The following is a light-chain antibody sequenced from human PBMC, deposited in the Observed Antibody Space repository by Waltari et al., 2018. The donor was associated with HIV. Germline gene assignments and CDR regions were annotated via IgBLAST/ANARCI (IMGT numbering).Light chain of an antibody. CDR2: KDS. J-gene: IGLJ1*01. CDR3: QSADSSGTYV. V-gene: IGLV3-25*03. Sequence: SYELTQLPSVSVSPGQPAMINCSGDALATDYAFWYQQKAGHAPVVIINKDSERPSGIPERISESSSGTTVTLTISEVQAEDEADYYCQSADSSGTYVFGSGTKVTVL. CDR1: ALATDY.